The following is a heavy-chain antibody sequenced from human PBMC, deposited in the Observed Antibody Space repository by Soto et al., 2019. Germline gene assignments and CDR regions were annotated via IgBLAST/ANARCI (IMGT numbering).Heavy chain of an antibody. Sequence: GGSLRLSCASSGFTFSSYGMHWVRQAPGKGLEWVAVISYDGSNKYYADSVKGRFTISRDNSKNTLYLQMNSLRAEDTAVYYCANVFLESLYGSGSYGSRNSDAFDIWGQGTMVTVSS. CDR3: ANVFLESLYGSGSYGSRNSDAFDI. V-gene: IGHV3-30*18. CDR2: ISYDGSNK. CDR1: GFTFSSYG. J-gene: IGHJ3*02. D-gene: IGHD3-10*01.